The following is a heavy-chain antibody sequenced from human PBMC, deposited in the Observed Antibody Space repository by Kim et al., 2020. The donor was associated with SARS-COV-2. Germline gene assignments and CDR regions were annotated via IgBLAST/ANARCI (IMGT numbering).Heavy chain of an antibody. Sequence: GGSLRLSCAASGFTFDDYAMHWVRQAPGKGLEWVSGISWNSGSIGYADSVKGRFTISRDNAKNSLYLQMNSLRAEDTALYYCAKKWDGMDVWGQGTTVTVSS. CDR1: GFTFDDYA. V-gene: IGHV3-9*01. CDR2: ISWNSGSI. CDR3: AKKWDGMDV. J-gene: IGHJ6*02. D-gene: IGHD2-8*01.